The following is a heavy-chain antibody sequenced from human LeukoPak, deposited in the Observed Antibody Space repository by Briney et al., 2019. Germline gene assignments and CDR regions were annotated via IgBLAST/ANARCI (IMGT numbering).Heavy chain of an antibody. V-gene: IGHV4-59*11. D-gene: IGHD3-3*01. CDR1: GGSISSHY. J-gene: IGHJ4*02. Sequence: PSETLSLTCTVSGGSISSHYWSWIRQPPGKGLEWIGYIYYSGSTNYNPSLESRVTISVDTSKNQFSLKLSSVTAADTAVYYCARSITIFASFDYWGQGTLVTVSS. CDR2: IYYSGST. CDR3: ARSITIFASFDY.